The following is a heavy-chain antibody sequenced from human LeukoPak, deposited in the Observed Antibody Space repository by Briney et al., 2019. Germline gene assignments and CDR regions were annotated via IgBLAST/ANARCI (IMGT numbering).Heavy chain of an antibody. CDR1: GFTFSSYA. CDR2: ISYDGSNK. V-gene: IGHV3-30-3*01. CDR3: ARERIYDFWSGYYNWFDP. J-gene: IGHJ5*02. Sequence: GGSLRLSCAASGFTFSSYAMHWVRQAPGKGLEWVAVISYDGSNKYYADSVKGRFTISRDNSKNTLYLQMNSLRAEDTAVYYCARERIYDFWSGYYNWFDPWGQGTLVTVSS. D-gene: IGHD3-3*01.